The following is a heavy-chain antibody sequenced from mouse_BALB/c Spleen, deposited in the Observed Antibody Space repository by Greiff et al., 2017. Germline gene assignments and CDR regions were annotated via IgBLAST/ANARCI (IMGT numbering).Heavy chain of an antibody. D-gene: IGHD1-2*01. Sequence: EVMLVESGGGLVQPGGSLKLSCAASGFTFSSYSMSWVRQTPEKRLEWVAYISNGGGSTYYPDTVKGRFTISGDKSTNTLYLQISSLKSEDTAMYYCARQGRYGSYYAMDYWGQGTTVTVSA. CDR1: GFTFSSYS. V-gene: IGHV5-12-2*01. CDR3: ARQGRYGSYYAMDY. J-gene: IGHJ4*01. CDR2: ISNGGGST.